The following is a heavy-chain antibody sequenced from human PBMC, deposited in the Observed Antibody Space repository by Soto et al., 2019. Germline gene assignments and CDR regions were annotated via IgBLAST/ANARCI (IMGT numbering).Heavy chain of an antibody. Sequence: QVQLQESGPGLVKSSETLSLTCTVTGGSISSYYWSWIRRPPGKGLEWIGHIYDSGSTNYNPSHASRVTISLDTSTNQFSLKFSSVTAADTAVYYCARAQPFEFHNWFDPWGQGTLVSVSA. V-gene: IGHV4-59*13. J-gene: IGHJ5*02. CDR3: ARAQPFEFHNWFDP. CDR1: GGSISSYY. CDR2: IYDSGST. D-gene: IGHD3-10*01.